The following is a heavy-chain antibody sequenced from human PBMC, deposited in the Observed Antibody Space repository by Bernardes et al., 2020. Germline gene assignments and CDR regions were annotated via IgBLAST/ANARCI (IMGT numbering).Heavy chain of an antibody. D-gene: IGHD3-22*01. J-gene: IGHJ4*02. CDR1: GDSVSSNSAA. CDR3: ARDYYDSSGYYPYYFDY. CDR2: TYYRSKWYN. V-gene: IGHV6-1*01. Sequence: RTLSPSCAISGDSVSSNSAAWNWIRQSPSRGLEWLGRTYYRSKWYNDYAVSVKSRITINPDTSKNQFSLQLNSVTPEDTAVYYCARDYYDSSGYYPYYFDYWGQGTLVTVSS.